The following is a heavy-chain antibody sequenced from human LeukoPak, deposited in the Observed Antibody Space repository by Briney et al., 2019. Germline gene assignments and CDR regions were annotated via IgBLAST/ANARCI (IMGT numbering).Heavy chain of an antibody. CDR2: IIPIFGTA. D-gene: IGHD3-22*01. Sequence: GASVKVSCKASGGTFSSYAISWVRQAPGQGLEWMGGIIPIFGTANYAQKFQGRVTITADESTSTAYMELSSLRSEDTAVYYCARMPYYYDSSGSQEGFDHWGQGILVTVSS. V-gene: IGHV1-69*13. J-gene: IGHJ5*02. CDR1: GGTFSSYA. CDR3: ARMPYYYDSSGSQEGFDH.